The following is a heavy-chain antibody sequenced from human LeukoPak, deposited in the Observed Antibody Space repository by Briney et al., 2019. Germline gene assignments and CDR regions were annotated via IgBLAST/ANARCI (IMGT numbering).Heavy chain of an antibody. V-gene: IGHV3-23*01. J-gene: IGHJ4*02. D-gene: IGHD6-13*01. CDR3: AKASIAAAGHDCYFDY. CDR1: GFTFRNFA. Sequence: GGSLRLSCAASGFTFRNFAMNWVRQAPGKGLEWVSGVSGTSGDTAYAESVKGRFTISRDSSKNTLYLQMNSLRAEDTAVYYCAKASIAAAGHDCYFDYWGQGTLVTVSS. CDR2: VSGTSGDT.